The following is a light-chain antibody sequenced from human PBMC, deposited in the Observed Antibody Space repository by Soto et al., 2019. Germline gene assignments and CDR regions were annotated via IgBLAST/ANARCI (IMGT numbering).Light chain of an antibody. V-gene: IGLV2-23*01. CDR1: SSDVGSYNL. Sequence: QSALTQPASVSGSPGQSITISCTGTSSDVGSYNLVSWYQQHPGKAPKLMIYEGSKRPSGVSNRFSGSKSGNTASLTISGLQAEDEADYYCAAWDDSLSGVFGGGTKVTVL. CDR3: AAWDDSLSGV. CDR2: EGS. J-gene: IGLJ2*01.